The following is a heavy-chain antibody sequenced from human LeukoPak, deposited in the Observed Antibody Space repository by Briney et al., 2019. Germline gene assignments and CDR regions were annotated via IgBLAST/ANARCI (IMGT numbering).Heavy chain of an antibody. Sequence: SETLSLTXAVYGGSFGGYYWSWIRQPPGKGLEWIGEINHSGSTNYNPSLKSRVTISVDTSKNQFSLKLSSVTAADTAVYYCARGPGAYYFDYWGQGTLVTVSS. CDR2: INHSGST. V-gene: IGHV4-34*01. D-gene: IGHD1-26*01. J-gene: IGHJ4*02. CDR1: GGSFGGYY. CDR3: ARGPGAYYFDY.